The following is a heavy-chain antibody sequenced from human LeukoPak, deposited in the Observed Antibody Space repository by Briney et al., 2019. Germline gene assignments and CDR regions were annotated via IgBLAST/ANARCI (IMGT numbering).Heavy chain of an antibody. Sequence: GGSLRLSCAASGFTFSSYAMSWVRQAPGKGLEWVSAISGSGGSTYYADSVKGRSTISRDNSKNTLYLQMNSLRAEDTAVYYCAKEIVVVPAATRNFDYWGQGTLVTVSS. D-gene: IGHD2-2*01. J-gene: IGHJ4*02. CDR2: ISGSGGST. CDR1: GFTFSSYA. CDR3: AKEIVVVPAATRNFDY. V-gene: IGHV3-23*01.